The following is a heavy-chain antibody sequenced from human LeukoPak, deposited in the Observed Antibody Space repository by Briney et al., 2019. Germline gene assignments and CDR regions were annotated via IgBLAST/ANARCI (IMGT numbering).Heavy chain of an antibody. CDR2: INHSGST. CDR3: ARGRKRYYYDSSGYYHLNGAFDI. D-gene: IGHD3-22*01. CDR1: GGSFSGYY. V-gene: IGHV4-34*01. J-gene: IGHJ3*02. Sequence: SETLSLTCAVYGGSFSGYYWSWIPEPPGKRLEWIGEINHSGSTNYNPSLKSRVTISVDTSKNQFPLKLSSVTAADTAVYYCARGRKRYYYDSSGYYHLNGAFDIWGQGTMVTVSS.